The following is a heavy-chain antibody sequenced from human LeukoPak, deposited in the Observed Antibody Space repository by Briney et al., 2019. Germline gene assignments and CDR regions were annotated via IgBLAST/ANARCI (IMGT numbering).Heavy chain of an antibody. CDR3: ARAAGAAGGQYFDY. J-gene: IGHJ4*02. CDR2: IYSNGDT. D-gene: IGHD6-13*01. CDR1: GGSTSGYY. Sequence: SETLSLTCTVSGGSTSGYYWSWLRQPAGQGVEGIGRIYSNGDTRYNPSLKSRVTMSVDTSKNQLSLRLGPVTAADTAVYYCARAAGAAGGQYFDYWGQGTLVTVSS. V-gene: IGHV4-4*07.